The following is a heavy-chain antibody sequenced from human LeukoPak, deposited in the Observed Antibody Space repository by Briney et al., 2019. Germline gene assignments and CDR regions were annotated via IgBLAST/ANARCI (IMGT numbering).Heavy chain of an antibody. J-gene: IGHJ5*02. CDR1: GDSISSYY. D-gene: IGHD3-16*01. Sequence: SETLSLTCSVSGDSISSYYWGWIRQPPGKGLEWIGHIFYTGSTNYNPSLKSRVTISVDTSKNQFSLKLSSVTAADTALYYCARGRGRWFDPWGQGTLVTVSS. CDR2: IFYTGST. CDR3: ARGRGRWFDP. V-gene: IGHV4-59*13.